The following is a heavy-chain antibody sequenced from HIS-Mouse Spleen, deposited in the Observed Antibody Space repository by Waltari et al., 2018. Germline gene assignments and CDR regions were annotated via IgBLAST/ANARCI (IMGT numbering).Heavy chain of an antibody. Sequence: EVQLVETGGGLIQPGGSLRLSCAASGFTVSSNYMSWVRQAPGKGLEWVSVIYSGGSTYYADSVKGRFTISRDNSKNTLYLQMNSLRAEDTAVYYCAREGYSGSYPAHYYWGQGTLVTVSS. D-gene: IGHD1-26*01. CDR3: AREGYSGSYPAHYY. CDR2: IYSGGST. CDR1: GFTVSSNY. V-gene: IGHV3-53*02. J-gene: IGHJ4*02.